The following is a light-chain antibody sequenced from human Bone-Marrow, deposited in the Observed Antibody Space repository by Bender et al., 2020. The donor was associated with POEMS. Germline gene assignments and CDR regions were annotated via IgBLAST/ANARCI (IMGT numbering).Light chain of an antibody. CDR1: TSDLPNYNF. Sequence: QSALTQPASVSGSPGQSITISCTGGTSDLPNYNFISWYQQHPGKAPKLLIYDVTVRPSGISDRFSGSKSGNTASLTISGLRTEDEADYFCASYAGNSDFEFGGRTGLTAL. CDR2: DVT. V-gene: IGLV2-14*03. CDR3: ASYAGNSDFE. J-gene: IGLJ3*02.